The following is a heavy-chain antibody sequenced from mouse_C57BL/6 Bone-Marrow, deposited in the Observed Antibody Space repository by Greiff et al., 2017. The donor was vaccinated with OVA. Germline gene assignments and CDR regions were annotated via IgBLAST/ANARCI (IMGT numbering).Heavy chain of an antibody. CDR3: AGDGSSYLYWYVEG. CDR1: GYTFTDYY. D-gene: IGHD1-1*01. V-gene: IGHV1-26*01. Sequence: VQLQQSGPELVKPGASVKISCKASGYTFTDYYMNWVKQSHGKSLEWIGDINPNNGGTSYNQKFKGKATLTVDKSSSTAYMELRSLTSEDSAVXYCAGDGSSYLYWYVEGWGTGTTVTVSS. J-gene: IGHJ1*03. CDR2: INPNNGGT.